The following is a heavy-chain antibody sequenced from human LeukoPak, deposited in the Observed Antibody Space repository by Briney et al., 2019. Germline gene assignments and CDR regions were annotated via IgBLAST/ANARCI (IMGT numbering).Heavy chain of an antibody. CDR3: ARGGDDAFDI. CDR1: GGSISSGGYY. V-gene: IGHV4-31*03. J-gene: IGHJ3*02. CDR2: IYYSGST. Sequence: PSQTLSLTCTVSGGSISSGGYYWSWIRQHPGKGLEWIGYIYYSGSTYYNPSLKSRVTISVDTSKNQFSLKLSSVTAAVTAVYYCARGGDDAFDIWGQGTMVTVSS.